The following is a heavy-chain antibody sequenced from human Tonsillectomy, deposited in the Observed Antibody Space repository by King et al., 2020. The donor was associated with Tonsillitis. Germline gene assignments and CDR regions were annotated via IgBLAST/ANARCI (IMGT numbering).Heavy chain of an antibody. J-gene: IGHJ4*02. Sequence: QLQESGPGLVKPSQTLSLTCTVSGGSISSGSYYWSWIRQPAGKGLEWIGRIYTSGSPNYNPSLKSRVTMSVDTSKNQFSLKRSSVTAADTAGYYCARGYSYGSEEFDYWGQGTLVTVSS. CDR1: GGSISSGSYY. CDR3: ARGYSYGSEEFDY. CDR2: IYTSGSP. D-gene: IGHD5-18*01. V-gene: IGHV4-61*02.